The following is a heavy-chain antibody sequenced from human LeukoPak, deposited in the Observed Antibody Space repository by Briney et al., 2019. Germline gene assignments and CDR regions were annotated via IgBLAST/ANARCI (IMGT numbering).Heavy chain of an antibody. CDR3: TRRFDS. Sequence: GGSLRLSCAASGFPFSSYSVTWVRQAPGKGLEWVANIKPDGTTKFYVDSVKGRFTISRDNALNSLYLQMNSLRDEDTAVYYCTRRFDSWGQGVLVTVSS. V-gene: IGHV3-7*01. CDR1: GFPFSSYS. J-gene: IGHJ4*02. CDR2: IKPDGTTK.